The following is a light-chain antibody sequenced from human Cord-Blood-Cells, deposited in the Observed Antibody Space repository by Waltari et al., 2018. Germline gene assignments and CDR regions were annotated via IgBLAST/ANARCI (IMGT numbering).Light chain of an antibody. CDR2: SNN. V-gene: IGLV1-44*01. J-gene: IGLJ1*01. CDR1: SPNIGSNT. CDR3: AAWDDSLNGYV. Sequence: QSVLTQPPSASGTPGQRVTISCSGSSPNIGSNTLNWYKQLPGTAPKTPLYSNNQGPSGVPDRFSGSKSGTSASLAISGLQSEDEADYYCAAWDDSLNGYVFGTGTKVTVL.